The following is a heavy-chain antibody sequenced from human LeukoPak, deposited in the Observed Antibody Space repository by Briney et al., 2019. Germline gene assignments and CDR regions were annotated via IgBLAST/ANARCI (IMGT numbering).Heavy chain of an antibody. CDR3: ARAIQESDGSGYYCNS. CDR2: IWYDGSNK. D-gene: IGHD3-22*01. Sequence: GGSLRLSCAASGFTFSSYGMHWVRQAPGKGLEWVAVIWYDGSNKYYADSVKGRFTISRDNSENTLYLQMNSLKTEDTAVYYCARAIQESDGSGYYCNSWGQGTLVTVSS. CDR1: GFTFSSYG. V-gene: IGHV3-33*01. J-gene: IGHJ1*01.